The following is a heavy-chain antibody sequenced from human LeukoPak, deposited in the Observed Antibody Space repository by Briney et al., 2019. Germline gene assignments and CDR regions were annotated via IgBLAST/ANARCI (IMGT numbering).Heavy chain of an antibody. J-gene: IGHJ3*01. CDR2: ISGRGKNT. CDR1: GFSFDNYA. Sequence: GGSLRVSCAASGFSFDNYAMNWVRQAPGKGLEWVSSISGRGKNTYYADSVKGRFSVSRGNSKNTLYLQMSSLRAEDTAIYYCAKDQERGYSSAADDAFDVWGQGTIVTVSS. D-gene: IGHD2-15*01. CDR3: AKDQERGYSSAADDAFDV. V-gene: IGHV3-23*01.